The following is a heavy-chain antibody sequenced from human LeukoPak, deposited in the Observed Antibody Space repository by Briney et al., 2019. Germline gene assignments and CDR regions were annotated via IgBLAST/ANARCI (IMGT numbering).Heavy chain of an antibody. J-gene: IGHJ5*02. Sequence: SETLSLTCTVSGGSISSSSYYWGWIRQPPGKGLEWIGSIYYSGSTYYNPSLKSRVTISVDTSKNQFSLKLSSVTAADTAVYYCARDVIAVAGKGQYNWFDPWGQGTLVTVSS. CDR2: IYYSGST. D-gene: IGHD6-19*01. V-gene: IGHV4-39*07. CDR1: GGSISSSSYY. CDR3: ARDVIAVAGKGQYNWFDP.